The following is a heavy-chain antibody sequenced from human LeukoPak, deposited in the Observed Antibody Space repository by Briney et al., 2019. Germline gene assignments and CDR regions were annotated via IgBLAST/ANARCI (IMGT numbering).Heavy chain of an antibody. V-gene: IGHV3-21*01. D-gene: IGHD2-2*01. J-gene: IGHJ4*02. CDR2: ISSSSSYI. CDR1: GFTFSSYS. CDR3: ARDARGWSTSRKTGIDY. Sequence: GGSLRLSCAASGFTFSSYSMNWVRQAPGKGLEWVSSISSSSSYIYYADSVKGRFTISRDNAKNSLYLQMNSLRAEDTAVYYCARDARGWSTSRKTGIDYWGQGTLVTVSS.